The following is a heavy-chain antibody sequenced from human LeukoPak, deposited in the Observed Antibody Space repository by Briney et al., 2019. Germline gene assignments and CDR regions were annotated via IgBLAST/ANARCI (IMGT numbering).Heavy chain of an antibody. CDR1: RFTFSSYG. J-gene: IGHJ4*02. D-gene: IGHD3-10*01. CDR3: TKDSDISYYYWQPHFDY. Sequence: PGGSLRLSCAASRFTFSSYGMHWVRQAPGKGLEWVAVISYDGSMKYYADSVKGRFTISRDNSKNALYLQMNSLRTEDTAMYYCTKDSDISYYYWQPHFDYWGQGTLVTVSS. CDR2: ISYDGSMK. V-gene: IGHV3-30*18.